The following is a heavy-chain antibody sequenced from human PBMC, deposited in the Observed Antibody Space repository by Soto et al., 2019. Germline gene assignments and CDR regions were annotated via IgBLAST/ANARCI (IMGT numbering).Heavy chain of an antibody. J-gene: IGHJ5*02. Sequence: PGGSLRLSCAASGFTFSSYAMSWVRQAPGKGLEWVSAISGSGGSTYYADSVKGRFTISRDNSKNTLYLQMNSLRAEDTAVYYCAKWVGTVGFDYYGSGSDYNWFDPWGQGTLVTVSS. D-gene: IGHD3-10*01. CDR2: ISGSGGST. V-gene: IGHV3-23*01. CDR3: AKWVGTVGFDYYGSGSDYNWFDP. CDR1: GFTFSSYA.